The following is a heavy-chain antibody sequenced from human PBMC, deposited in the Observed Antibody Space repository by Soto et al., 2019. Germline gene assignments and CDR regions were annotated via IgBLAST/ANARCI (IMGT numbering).Heavy chain of an antibody. Sequence: GASVKVSCKASGYTFTSYYMHWVRQAPGQGLEWMGIINPSGGSTSHAQKFQGRVTMTRDTSTSTVYMELSSLRSEDMAVYYCARDLTSSWYSDYYYGMDVWGQGTTVTVSS. D-gene: IGHD6-13*01. CDR3: ARDLTSSWYSDYYYGMDV. CDR1: GYTFTSYY. V-gene: IGHV1-46*01. CDR2: INPSGGST. J-gene: IGHJ6*02.